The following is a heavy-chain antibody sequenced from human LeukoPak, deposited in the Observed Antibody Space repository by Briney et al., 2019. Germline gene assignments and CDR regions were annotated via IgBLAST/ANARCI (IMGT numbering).Heavy chain of an antibody. CDR3: AKDYGSGSYYNWFDH. CDR2: IWYDGSNK. Sequence: GGSLRLSCAASGFTFSSYGMHWVRQAPGKGLEWVAVIWYDGSNKYYADSVKGRFTISRDNSKNTLYLQMNSLRAEDTAVYYCAKDYGSGSYYNWFDHWGQGTLVTVSS. V-gene: IGHV3-33*06. D-gene: IGHD3-10*01. J-gene: IGHJ5*02. CDR1: GFTFSSYG.